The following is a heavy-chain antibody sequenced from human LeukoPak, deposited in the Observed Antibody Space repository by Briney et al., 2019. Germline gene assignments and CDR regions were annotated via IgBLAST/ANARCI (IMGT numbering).Heavy chain of an antibody. CDR2: MNWNGAST. D-gene: IGHD4-17*01. CDR3: AREYGDYSSYFDL. Sequence: PGGSLRLSCAASGFTFDDYGMSWVRQAPGKGLEWVTGMNWNGASTGFADSVKGRFTISRDNAKNSLYLGMSSLRAEDTALYYCAREYGDYSSYFDLWGRGTLVTVSS. CDR1: GFTFDDYG. J-gene: IGHJ2*01. V-gene: IGHV3-20*04.